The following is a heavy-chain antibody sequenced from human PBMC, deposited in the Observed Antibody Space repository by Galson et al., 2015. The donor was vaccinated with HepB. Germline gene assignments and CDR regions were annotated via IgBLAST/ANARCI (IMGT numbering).Heavy chain of an antibody. CDR2: IKSKTDGETT. CDR1: GLTFSNAW. J-gene: IGHJ4*02. D-gene: IGHD3-3*01. CDR3: SALRSGHERYFDH. Sequence: SLRLSCAASGLTFSNAWMSWVRQAPGKGLEWVGRIKSKTDGETTDYAAPVKGRFTISRDDSKSTLYLQMNSLKTEDTAVYYCSALRSGHERYFDHWGQGTLVTVSS. V-gene: IGHV3-15*01.